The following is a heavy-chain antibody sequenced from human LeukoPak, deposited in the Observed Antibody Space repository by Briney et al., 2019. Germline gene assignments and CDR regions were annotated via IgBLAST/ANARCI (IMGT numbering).Heavy chain of an antibody. CDR3: ARQLAGHYYGSGSSFDY. D-gene: IGHD3-10*01. V-gene: IGHV3-7*01. J-gene: IGHJ4*02. CDR2: TREDGSEK. CDR1: GFTFSTYW. Sequence: PGGSLRLSCTASGFTFSTYWMSWVRQAPWKGLEWVANTREDGSEKYYVDSVKGRFTISRDNAKNSLYLQMNSLRAEDTAVYYCARQLAGHYYGSGSSFDYWGQGTLVTVSS.